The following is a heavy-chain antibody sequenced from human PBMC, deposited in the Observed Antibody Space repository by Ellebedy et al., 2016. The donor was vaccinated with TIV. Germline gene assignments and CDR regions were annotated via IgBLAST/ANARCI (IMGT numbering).Heavy chain of an antibody. Sequence: GGSLRLSCAASGFTFSSYAMSWVRQAPGKGLEWVSAISGSGGSTYYADSVKGRFTISRDNSKNTLYLQMNSLRAEDTAVYYCAKDMYDTKAGYYYYGMDVWGQGTTVTVSS. CDR3: AKDMYDTKAGYYYYGMDV. D-gene: IGHD3-9*01. V-gene: IGHV3-23*01. CDR1: GFTFSSYA. J-gene: IGHJ6*02. CDR2: ISGSGGST.